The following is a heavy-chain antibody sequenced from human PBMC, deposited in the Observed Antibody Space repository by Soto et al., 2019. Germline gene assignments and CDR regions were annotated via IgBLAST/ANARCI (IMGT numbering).Heavy chain of an antibody. Sequence: PSETLSLTCTVSGGSISSSSYYWGWIRQPPGKGLEWIGSIYYSGSTYYNPSLKSRVTISVDTSKNQFSLKLSSVTAADTAVYYCARSRLWFGEFALNWFDPRGQGTLVTVSS. V-gene: IGHV4-39*01. D-gene: IGHD3-10*01. CDR1: GGSISSSSYY. CDR3: ARSRLWFGEFALNWFDP. CDR2: IYYSGST. J-gene: IGHJ5*02.